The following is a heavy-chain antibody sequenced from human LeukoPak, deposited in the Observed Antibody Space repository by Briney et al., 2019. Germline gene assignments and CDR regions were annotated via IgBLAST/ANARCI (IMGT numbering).Heavy chain of an antibody. V-gene: IGHV7-4-1*02. CDR2: INTKTGNP. J-gene: IGHJ6*03. CDR1: GYTFTSYA. Sequence: ASLKVSCTPSGYTFTSYAMNWVRQAPEQGLERMGWINTKTGNPTYAQGCIGRFVFSLATSVSTAYLQISSLKAEDTAVYYCARDAGSGSYYGYYYYYYMDVWGKGTTVTVSS. CDR3: ARDAGSGSYYGYYYYYYMDV. D-gene: IGHD3-10*01.